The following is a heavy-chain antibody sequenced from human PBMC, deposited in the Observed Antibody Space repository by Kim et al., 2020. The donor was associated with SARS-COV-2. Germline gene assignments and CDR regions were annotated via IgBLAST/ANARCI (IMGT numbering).Heavy chain of an antibody. CDR2: INTNTGNP. Sequence: ASVKVSCKASGYTFTSYAMNWVRQAPGQGLEWMGWINTNTGNPTYAQGFTGRFVFSLDTSVSTAYLQISSLKAEDTAVYYCARPLVSYSGYEGYYYGMDVWGQGTTVTVTS. V-gene: IGHV7-4-1*02. CDR1: GYTFTSYA. CDR3: ARPLVSYSGYEGYYYGMDV. J-gene: IGHJ6*02. D-gene: IGHD5-12*01.